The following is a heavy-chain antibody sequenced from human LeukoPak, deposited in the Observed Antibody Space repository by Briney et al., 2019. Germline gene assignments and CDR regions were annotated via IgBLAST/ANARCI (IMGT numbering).Heavy chain of an antibody. Sequence: PGGSLRLSCAASGFTFSSHGMHWVRQAPGKGLGWVAVIWHDGSNKYYGDSVMGRFIISRDNSKNTLYLQMNSLRAEDTAVYYCARGVNGDSRFDPWGQGTLVTVSS. CDR3: ARGVNGDSRFDP. J-gene: IGHJ5*02. V-gene: IGHV3-33*03. CDR2: IWHDGSNK. CDR1: GFTFSSHG. D-gene: IGHD4-17*01.